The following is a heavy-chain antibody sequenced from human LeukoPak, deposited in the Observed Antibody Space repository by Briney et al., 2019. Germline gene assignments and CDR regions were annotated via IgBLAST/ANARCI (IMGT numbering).Heavy chain of an antibody. CDR1: GFTFSSYA. CDR3: AKDTSPFMTTVNFDY. CDR2: ISGSGGST. D-gene: IGHD4-17*01. J-gene: IGHJ4*02. Sequence: SGGSLRLSCAASGFTFSSYAMSWVRQAPGKGLEWVSAISGSGGSTYYADSVKGRFTISRDNSKNTLYLQMNSLRAEDTAVYYCAKDTSPFMTTVNFDYWGQGTLVTVSS. V-gene: IGHV3-23*01.